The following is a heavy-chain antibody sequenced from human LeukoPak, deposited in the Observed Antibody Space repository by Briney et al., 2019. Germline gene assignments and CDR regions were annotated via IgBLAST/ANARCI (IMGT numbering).Heavy chain of an antibody. Sequence: SETLSLTCTVSGGSISSSSYYWGWIRQPPGKGLEWIGSVYYSGSTYYNPSLKSRVTISVDTSKNQFSLKLSSVTAADTAVYYCATDHGGDSSGYYYGYWGQGTLVTVSS. V-gene: IGHV4-39*02. CDR2: VYYSGST. D-gene: IGHD3-22*01. J-gene: IGHJ4*02. CDR1: GGSISSSSYY. CDR3: ATDHGGDSSGYYYGY.